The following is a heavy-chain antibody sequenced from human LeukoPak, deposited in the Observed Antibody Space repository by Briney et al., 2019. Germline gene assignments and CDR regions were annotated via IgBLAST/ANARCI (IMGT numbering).Heavy chain of an antibody. CDR3: ARGEYSSSFNYYYYGMDV. CDR1: GGSISSYY. CDR2: IYYSGST. J-gene: IGHJ6*02. D-gene: IGHD6-6*01. Sequence: SETLSLTCTVSGGSISSYYWSWIRQPPGKGLEWIGYIYYSGSTNYNPSLKSRVTTSVDTSKNQFSLKLSSVTAADTAVYYCARGEYSSSFNYYYYGMDVWGQGTTVTVSS. V-gene: IGHV4-59*01.